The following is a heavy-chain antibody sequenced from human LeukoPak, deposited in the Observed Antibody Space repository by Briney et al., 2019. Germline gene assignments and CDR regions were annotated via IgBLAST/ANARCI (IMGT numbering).Heavy chain of an antibody. Sequence: ASVKVSCKASGYTFTSYDINWVRQVTGQGLEWMGWMNPKSGNTGYAQKFQGRVTITRNTSISTAYMEVSSLRYEDTAVYYCAKRAVDNPYFFYMDGLGKGTTVTVSS. CDR1: GYTFTSYD. J-gene: IGHJ6*03. CDR3: AKRAVDNPYFFYMDG. V-gene: IGHV1-8*03. D-gene: IGHD6-19*01. CDR2: MNPKSGNT.